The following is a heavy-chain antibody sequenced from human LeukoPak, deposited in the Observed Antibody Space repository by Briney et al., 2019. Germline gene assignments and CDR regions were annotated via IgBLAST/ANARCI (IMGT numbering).Heavy chain of an antibody. CDR3: ATRAAACPFDY. V-gene: IGHV4-39*07. J-gene: IGHJ4*02. CDR1: GGSISSSSYY. CDR2: IYYSGST. Sequence: SETLSLTCTVSGGSISSSSYYWGWISQPPGKGLEWIGSIYYSGSTYYNPSLKSRVAISVDTSKNQFSLKLSSVTAADTAVYYCATRAAACPFDYWGQGTLVTVSS. D-gene: IGHD6-6*01.